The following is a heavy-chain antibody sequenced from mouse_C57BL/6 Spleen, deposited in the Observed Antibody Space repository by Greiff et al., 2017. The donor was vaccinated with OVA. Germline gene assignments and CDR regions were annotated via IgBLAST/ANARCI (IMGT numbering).Heavy chain of an antibody. CDR3: ARSGTAQASIDD. CDR2: IDPSDSYT. Sequence: QVQLQQPGAELVMPGASVKLSCKASGYTFTSYWMHWVKQRPGQGLEWIGEIDPSDSYTNYNQKFKGKSTLTVDKSSSTAYMQLSSLTSEDSAVYYCARSGTAQASIDDRGQGATLTVSS. V-gene: IGHV1-69*01. D-gene: IGHD3-2*02. J-gene: IGHJ2*01. CDR1: GYTFTSYW.